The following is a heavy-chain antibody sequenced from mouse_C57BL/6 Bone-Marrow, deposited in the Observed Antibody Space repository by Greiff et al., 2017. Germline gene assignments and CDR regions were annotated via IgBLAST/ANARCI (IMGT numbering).Heavy chain of an antibody. CDR3: TPGGGSRY. Sequence: VQLQQSGAELVRPGASVKLSCTASGFNIKDDYMHWVKQRPEQGLEWIGWIDPENGDTEYASKFQGKATITADTSSNTAYLQLSSLTSEDTAVYYCTPGGGSRYWGQGTTLTVSS. J-gene: IGHJ2*01. V-gene: IGHV14-4*01. CDR2: IDPENGDT. D-gene: IGHD1-1*02. CDR1: GFNIKDDY.